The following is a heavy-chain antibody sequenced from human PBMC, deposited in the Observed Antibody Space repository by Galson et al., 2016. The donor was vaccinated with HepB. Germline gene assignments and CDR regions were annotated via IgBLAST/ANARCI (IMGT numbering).Heavy chain of an antibody. CDR3: AREYCSSTSCYNYYYYGMDV. V-gene: IGHV1-18*01. Sequence: SVKVSCKASGYTFTSYVISWVRQAPGQGLEWMGWISAYNGNTNSAQKFQGRVTMTTDTSTTTAYMELRSLRSDDTAVYYRAREYCSSTSCYNYYYYGMDVWGQGTTVTVSS. D-gene: IGHD2-2*01. J-gene: IGHJ6*02. CDR1: GYTFTSYV. CDR2: ISAYNGNT.